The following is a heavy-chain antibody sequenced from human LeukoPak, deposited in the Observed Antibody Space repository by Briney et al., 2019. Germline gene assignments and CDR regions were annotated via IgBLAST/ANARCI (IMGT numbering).Heavy chain of an antibody. CDR1: GFIFNNYA. Sequence: GGSLRLSCAASGFIFNNYAMHWVRQAPGKGLEWVAVSSKDGSGKYYANTVKGRFTISRDTSKSTLYLQMDSLKTEDSAIYYCARGYYGSSPIKDWGQGTLVTVST. D-gene: IGHD2-2*01. J-gene: IGHJ4*02. CDR3: ARGYYGSSPIKD. CDR2: SSKDGSGK. V-gene: IGHV3-30*04.